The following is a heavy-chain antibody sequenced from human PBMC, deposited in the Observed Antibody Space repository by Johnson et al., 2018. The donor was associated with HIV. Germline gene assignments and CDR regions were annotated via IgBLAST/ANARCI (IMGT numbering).Heavy chain of an antibody. CDR1: GFTFSSYG. CDR3: AKEYSSPYGDYDGDAFDI. Sequence: VQLVESGGGVVQPGRSLRLSCAASGFTFSSYGMHWVRQAPGKGLEWVAVISYDGSNKYYADSVKGRFTISRDNSKNPLYLQMNSLRAEDTAVYYCAKEYSSPYGDYDGDAFDIWGQGTMVTVSS. CDR2: ISYDGSNK. J-gene: IGHJ3*02. V-gene: IGHV3-30*18. D-gene: IGHD4-17*01.